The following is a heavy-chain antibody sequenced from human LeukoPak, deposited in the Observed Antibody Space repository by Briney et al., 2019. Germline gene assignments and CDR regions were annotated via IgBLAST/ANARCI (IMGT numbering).Heavy chain of an antibody. V-gene: IGHV1-3*01. Sequence: ASVKVSCKASGYTFTSYAMHWVRQAPGQRLEWMGWINAGNGNTKYSQKFQGRVTITRDTSASTAYMELSSLRSEDTAVYYCARKGISGLASYYFDYWGQGTLVTVSS. D-gene: IGHD1-14*01. CDR1: GYTFTSYA. J-gene: IGHJ4*02. CDR2: INAGNGNT. CDR3: ARKGISGLASYYFDY.